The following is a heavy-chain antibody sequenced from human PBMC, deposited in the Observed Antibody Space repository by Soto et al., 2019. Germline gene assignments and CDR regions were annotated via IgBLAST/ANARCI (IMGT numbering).Heavy chain of an antibody. V-gene: IGHV2-5*02. CDR2: IYWDDDK. D-gene: IGHD6-13*01. CDR3: AYRQEYRGSWDSGWFDP. J-gene: IGHJ5*02. Sequence: HITLKESGPTLVEPTQTLTLTCAFSGFSLSTNGVGVGWIRQPPGKALEWLAFIYWDDDKRYSPSLKTRLAIIKDTSINQVVLIMTNIDPVDTATYYCAYRQEYRGSWDSGWFDPWGQGTLVTVSS. CDR1: GFSLSTNGVG.